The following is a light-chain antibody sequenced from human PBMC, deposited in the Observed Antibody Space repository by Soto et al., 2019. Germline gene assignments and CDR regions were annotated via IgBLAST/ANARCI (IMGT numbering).Light chain of an antibody. J-gene: IGKJ5*01. CDR2: DVS. V-gene: IGKV3-20*01. CDR1: QNINNNY. Sequence: VLTQSPGTLSLSPGGSATLSCRASQNINNNYLAWYQHKPGQAPRLLMYDVSLRATGVPDRFSGSGSGTDFTLTITRLEPDDSAVYYCQQHGISHITFGQGTRLEIK. CDR3: QQHGISHIT.